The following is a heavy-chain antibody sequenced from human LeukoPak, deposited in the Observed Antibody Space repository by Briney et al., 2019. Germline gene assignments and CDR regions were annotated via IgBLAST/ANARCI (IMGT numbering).Heavy chain of an antibody. CDR2: ISGDHAT. V-gene: IGHV3-23*01. CDR3: AKDTQGVRGNFLFEY. J-gene: IGHJ4*02. Sequence: PGGSLRLCCAASGFTFGNYAMSWVRQAPGKGLEWVAAISGDHATYDSNSLRGRFTISRDNSKNMLYLQMNGPRAEDSAVYYCAKDTQGVRGNFLFEYWGQGTLVTVSS. D-gene: IGHD2-8*01. CDR1: GFTFGNYA.